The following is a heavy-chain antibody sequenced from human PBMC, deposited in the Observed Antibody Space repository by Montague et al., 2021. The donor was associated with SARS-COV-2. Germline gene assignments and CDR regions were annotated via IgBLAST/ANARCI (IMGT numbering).Heavy chain of an antibody. D-gene: IGHD2-21*01. CDR2: IYYSGST. CDR1: GGSISSYY. V-gene: IGHV4-59*01. J-gene: IGHJ5*02. Sequence: SETLSLTCTVSGGSISSYYWSWIRQPPGKGLEWIGYIYYSGSTNYNPSLKSRVTISVDTSKNQFSLKLSSVIAADTAVYYCARGGDMNWFDPWGQGTLVTVSS. CDR3: ARGGDMNWFDP.